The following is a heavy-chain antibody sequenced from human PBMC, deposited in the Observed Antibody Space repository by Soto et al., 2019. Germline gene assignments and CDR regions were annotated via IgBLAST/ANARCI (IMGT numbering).Heavy chain of an antibody. CDR2: IGWNSGYI. Sequence: EVQLVESGGALVQPGRSLRLSCEASGFSFDDYAIHWVRQSPGKGLEWVSGIGWNSGYIGYADFVKGRFTISRDNAKKSVYLQMNNLRAEDTALYYCAKDVNPLTARTSHFDHWGQGTLVSVSS. CDR1: GFSFDDYA. CDR3: AKDVNPLTARTSHFDH. V-gene: IGHV3-9*01. D-gene: IGHD3-9*01. J-gene: IGHJ4*02.